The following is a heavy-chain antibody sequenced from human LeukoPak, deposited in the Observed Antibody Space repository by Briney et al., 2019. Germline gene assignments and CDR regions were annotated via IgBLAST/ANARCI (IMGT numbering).Heavy chain of an antibody. CDR1: GFTFSTYV. V-gene: IGHV3-64D*06. J-gene: IGHJ4*02. Sequence: GGSLRLSCSVSGFTFSTYVMHWVRQAPGKGLEYVSAISSNGDNTYYADSVKGRFTISRDNSKNTLYPQMSSLRADDTAVYYCVRGTGYWGQGTLVTVSS. CDR3: VRGTGY. CDR2: ISSNGDNT.